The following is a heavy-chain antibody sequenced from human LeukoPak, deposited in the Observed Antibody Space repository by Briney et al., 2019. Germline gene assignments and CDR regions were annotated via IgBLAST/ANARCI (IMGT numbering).Heavy chain of an antibody. CDR2: ISSSGSTI. CDR1: GFTVSSNY. Sequence: GSLRLSCAASGFTVSSNYMSWVRQAPGKGLEWVSYISSSGSTIYYADSVKGRFTISRDNAKNSLYLQMNSLRAEDTAVYYCARDPLRGIAVAGHEDYWGQGTLVTVSS. V-gene: IGHV3-11*04. J-gene: IGHJ4*02. CDR3: ARDPLRGIAVAGHEDY. D-gene: IGHD6-19*01.